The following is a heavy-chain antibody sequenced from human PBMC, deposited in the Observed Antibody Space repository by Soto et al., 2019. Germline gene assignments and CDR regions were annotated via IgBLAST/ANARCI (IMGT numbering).Heavy chain of an antibody. D-gene: IGHD4-17*01. CDR2: INAGNGNT. CDR3: ARVLPFFHDYGDYSYYYGMDV. V-gene: IGHV1-3*01. CDR1: GYTFTSYA. J-gene: IGHJ6*02. Sequence: VKVSCKASGYTFTSYAMHWVRQAPGQRLEWMGWINAGNGNTKYSQNFQGRVTFTRDTSASTAYLELSSLRFEDTVVYYCARVLPFFHDYGDYSYYYGMDVWGQGTTVTVSS.